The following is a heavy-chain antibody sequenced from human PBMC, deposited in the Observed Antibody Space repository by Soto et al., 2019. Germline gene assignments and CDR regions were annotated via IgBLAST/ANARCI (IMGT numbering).Heavy chain of an antibody. CDR2: INPHGGST. Sequence: ASVKVSCKAPGDTFTSYYLNWVRQAPGQGLEWMGVINPHGGSTKYAQKFQGRITISVDTSKNQFSLKLSSVTAADTAVYYCARGNGPLLWWHGNWFDPWGQGTLVTVSS. CDR3: ARGNGPLLWWHGNWFDP. D-gene: IGHD2-21*01. J-gene: IGHJ5*02. V-gene: IGHV1-46*01. CDR1: GDTFTSYY.